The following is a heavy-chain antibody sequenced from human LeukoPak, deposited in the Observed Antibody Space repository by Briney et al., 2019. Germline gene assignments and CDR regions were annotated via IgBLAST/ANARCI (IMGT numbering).Heavy chain of an antibody. CDR1: GGSISSYY. CDR3: ARGDYDFWSGYPVAFDI. D-gene: IGHD3-3*01. V-gene: IGHV4-4*07. Sequence: SETLSLTCTVSGGSISSYYWSWIRQPAGKGLEWIGRIYTSGSTNYNPSLKSRVTMSVDTSKNQFSLKLSSVTAADTAVYYCARGDYDFWSGYPVAFDIWGQGTMVTVSS. CDR2: IYTSGST. J-gene: IGHJ3*02.